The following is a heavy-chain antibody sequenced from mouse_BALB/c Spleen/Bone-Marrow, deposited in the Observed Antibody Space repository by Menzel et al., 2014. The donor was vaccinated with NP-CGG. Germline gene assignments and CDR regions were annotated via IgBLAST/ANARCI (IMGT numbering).Heavy chain of an antibody. CDR2: IWAGGST. D-gene: IGHD4-1*01. CDR1: GFSLXSYG. V-gene: IGHV2-9*02. J-gene: IGHJ2*01. Sequence: VKLVESGPGLVAPSQSLSITCTVSGFSLXSYGVHWVRQPPGKGLEWLGVIWAGGSTNYNSALMSRLSISKDNSKSQVFLKTNSLQTDDTAMYYCARTGFDYWGQGTTLTVSS. CDR3: ARTGFDY.